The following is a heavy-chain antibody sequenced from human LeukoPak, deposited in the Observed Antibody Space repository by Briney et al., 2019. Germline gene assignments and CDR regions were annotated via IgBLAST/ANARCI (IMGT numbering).Heavy chain of an antibody. Sequence: SETLSLTCAVYGGSFSGYYWGWIRQPPGKGLEWIGEINHSGRTNYNPSPKTRVSISVDPSKKQFSLKLSSVTAADRAVYYCARALSGSYYRSGLGIWGQGTMVTVSS. D-gene: IGHD1-26*01. V-gene: IGHV4-34*01. J-gene: IGHJ3*02. CDR2: INHSGRT. CDR3: ARALSGSYYRSGLGI. CDR1: GGSFSGYY.